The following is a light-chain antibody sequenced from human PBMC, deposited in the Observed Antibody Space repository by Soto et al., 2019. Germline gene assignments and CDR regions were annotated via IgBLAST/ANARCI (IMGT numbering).Light chain of an antibody. J-gene: IGKJ1*01. CDR3: QQYNRWTPWT. Sequence: EIVMTQSPATLSVSPGERATLSCRASQSVSSNLAWYQHQPGQAPRLLIYAASTRATGIPARFSGSGSGTEFTLTISSLQSEDFAVYYCQQYNRWTPWTLGQGTKVDIK. V-gene: IGKV3-15*01. CDR1: QSVSSN. CDR2: AAS.